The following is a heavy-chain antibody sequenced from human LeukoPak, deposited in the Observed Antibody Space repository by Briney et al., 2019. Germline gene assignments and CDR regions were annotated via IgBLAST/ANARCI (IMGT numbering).Heavy chain of an antibody. CDR2: IYTTGST. J-gene: IGHJ4*01. CDR3: PRASEYCSSTSCYRLCDY. Sequence: SETLSLTCTVSGGSLTSFYWSWIRQPAGKGLEWIGRIYTTGSTTYNPSLKSRVTMSVDTSKNQFSLKLRSVTAADTAVHYCPRASEYCSSTSCYRLCDYWGHGTLVTVSS. V-gene: IGHV4-4*07. D-gene: IGHD2-2*01. CDR1: GGSLTSFY.